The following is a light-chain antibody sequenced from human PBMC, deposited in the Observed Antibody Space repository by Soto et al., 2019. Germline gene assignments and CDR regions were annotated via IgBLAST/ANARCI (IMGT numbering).Light chain of an antibody. CDR1: QSVSSD. CDR2: GAS. J-gene: IGKJ1*01. Sequence: EIVMTQSPGTLSLSPGETATLSCRASQSVSSDLAWYQQKSGQSPRLLIYGASTRATVIPARFSGSGFGTEFSLTISSLQSEDFAVYYCQQYNDWPRTFGQGTRVEI. CDR3: QQYNDWPRT. V-gene: IGKV3-15*01.